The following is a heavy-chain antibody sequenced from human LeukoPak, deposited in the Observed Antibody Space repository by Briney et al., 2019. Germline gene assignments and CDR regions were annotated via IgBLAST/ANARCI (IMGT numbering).Heavy chain of an antibody. V-gene: IGHV3-73*01. Sequence: GGSLRLSCAASGFTFTASAIHWIRQASGRGLEWVGRIRSKPNNYATGYSASVKGRFTISRDNAKNSLYLQMNSLRAEDTAVYYCARGSTLWFGDLGHFDYWGQGTLVTVSS. D-gene: IGHD3-10*01. CDR1: GFTFTASA. J-gene: IGHJ4*02. CDR3: ARGSTLWFGDLGHFDY. CDR2: IRSKPNNYAT.